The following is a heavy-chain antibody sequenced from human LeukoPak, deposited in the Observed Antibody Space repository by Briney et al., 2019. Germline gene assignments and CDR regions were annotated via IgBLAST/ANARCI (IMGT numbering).Heavy chain of an antibody. J-gene: IGHJ4*02. CDR1: GGTFSSYA. CDR2: IIPIFGTA. V-gene: IGHV1-69*05. Sequence: SVKVSCKASGGTFSSYAISWVRQAPGQGLEWMGGIIPIFGTANYAQKFQGRVTITRNTSISTAYMELSSLRSEDTAVYYCARGQDGSYYGYFDYWGQGTLVTVSS. CDR3: ARGQDGSYYGYFDY. D-gene: IGHD1-26*01.